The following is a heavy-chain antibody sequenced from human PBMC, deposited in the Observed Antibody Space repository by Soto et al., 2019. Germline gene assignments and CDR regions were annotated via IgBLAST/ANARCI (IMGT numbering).Heavy chain of an antibody. J-gene: IGHJ6*02. CDR3: ARDRVPDPAMDYYYYHGMDV. CDR2: INWSGSAI. V-gene: IGHV3-9*01. CDR1: GFTFDDYA. Sequence: EVQLVESGGGLVQPGRSLRLSCAVSGFTFDDYAMHWVRQAPGKGLEWVSSINWSGSAIDYADSVRGRFTISRDNAKNSLYLQMNSLRTEDTALYYCARDRVPDPAMDYYYYHGMDVWGQGTTVTVSS. D-gene: IGHD5-18*01.